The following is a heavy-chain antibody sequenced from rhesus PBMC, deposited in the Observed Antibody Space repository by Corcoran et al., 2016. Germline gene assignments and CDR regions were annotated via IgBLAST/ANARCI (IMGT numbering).Heavy chain of an antibody. J-gene: IGHJ4*01. CDR2: IYGSSTST. V-gene: IGHV4S10*01. D-gene: IGHD5-24*01. CDR3: ARATAGTVKVVDY. Sequence: QVQLQESGPGVVKPSETLSLTCAVSGGSISDSYRWSWIRQPPGKGLEWIGYIYGSSTSTNYHPSLKSRVTISKDTSKNQFSLKLSSVTAAATAVYYCARATAGTVKVVDYWGQGVLVTVSS. CDR1: GGSISDSYR.